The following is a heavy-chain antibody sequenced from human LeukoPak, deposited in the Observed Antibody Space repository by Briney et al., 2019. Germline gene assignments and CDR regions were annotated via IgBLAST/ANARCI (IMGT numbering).Heavy chain of an antibody. CDR2: SSAYNDNT. CDR3: ARSWRDAFDI. Sequence: ASVKVSCKASGYTFTSYGISWVRQAPGQGLEWMGWSSAYNDNTNYTEKFQGRVTMTTDTSTSTAYMELRSLRSDDTAVYYCARSWRDAFDIWGQGTMVTVSS. D-gene: IGHD6-13*01. CDR1: GYTFTSYG. V-gene: IGHV1-18*01. J-gene: IGHJ3*02.